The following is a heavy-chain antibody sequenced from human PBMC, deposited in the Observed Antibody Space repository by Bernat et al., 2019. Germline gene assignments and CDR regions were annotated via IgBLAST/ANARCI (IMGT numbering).Heavy chain of an antibody. J-gene: IGHJ3*01. CDR3: ARESFCSRTSCYRAFDF. V-gene: IGHV3-30-3*01. CDR1: GFTFSNYA. CDR2: ISHDGNNK. Sequence: QVQLVESGGGVVQPGRSLRLSCAASGFTFSNYAMHWVRQAPGKGLEWVAVISHDGNNKYYADSVKGRFTISRDNAKNTLSLHMSSLRAEDTAVYYCARESFCSRTSCYRAFDFWGQGTMVTVSS. D-gene: IGHD2-2*01.